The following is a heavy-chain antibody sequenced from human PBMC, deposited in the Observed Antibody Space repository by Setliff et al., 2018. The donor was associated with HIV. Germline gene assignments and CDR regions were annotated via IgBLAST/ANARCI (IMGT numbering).Heavy chain of an antibody. CDR2: IYHSGST. CDR1: GGSINSNDW. Sequence: LSLTCAVSGGSINSNDWWSWVRQPPGKGLEWIGEIYHSGSTNFNPSLKSRVTMSVDKSKNQFSLRLTSVTAADTAMYYCARQSWPSGGAGYYFDFWGQGTLVTVSS. D-gene: IGHD3-10*01. V-gene: IGHV4-4*02. J-gene: IGHJ4*02. CDR3: ARQSWPSGGAGYYFDF.